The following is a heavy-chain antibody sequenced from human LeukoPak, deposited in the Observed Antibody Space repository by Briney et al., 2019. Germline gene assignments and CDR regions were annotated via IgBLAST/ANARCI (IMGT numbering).Heavy chain of an antibody. D-gene: IGHD4-17*01. J-gene: IGHJ4*02. CDR2: AFNSGST. CDR1: GGSMNGGLYY. Sequence: SETLSLTCSVSGGSMNGGLYYWGWIRQSPGKGLEWIGSAFNSGSTSYNPSLKSRATISVDTSKNEFSLKLSSVTAADTAVYYCARNATTVNHVYKYFDYWGQGTLVTVSS. V-gene: IGHV4-39*01. CDR3: ARNATTVNHVYKYFDY.